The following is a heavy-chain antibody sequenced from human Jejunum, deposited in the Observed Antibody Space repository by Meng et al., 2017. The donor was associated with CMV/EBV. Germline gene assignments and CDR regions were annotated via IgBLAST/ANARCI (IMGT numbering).Heavy chain of an antibody. Sequence: YIQWIRRAPGQGLEWMGWINPDSGATSYAQKFRGRVTMTRDTSTKTAYMELSRLRPDDTAVYYCAREGDIVFPSTIISYHYAMDVWGQGTTVTVSS. D-gene: IGHD2-15*01. CDR3: AREGDIVFPSTIISYHYAMDV. J-gene: IGHJ6*02. V-gene: IGHV1-2*02. CDR2: INPDSGAT. CDR1: Y.